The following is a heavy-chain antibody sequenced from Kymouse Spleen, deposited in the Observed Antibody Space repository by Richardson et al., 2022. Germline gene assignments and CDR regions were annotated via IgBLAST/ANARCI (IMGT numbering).Heavy chain of an antibody. V-gene: IGHV3-30*18. J-gene: IGHJ4*02. Sequence: QVQLVESGGGVVQPGRSLRLSCAASGFTFSSYGMHWVRQAPGKGLEWVAVISYDGSNKYYADSVKGRFTISRDNSKNTLYLQMNSLRAEDTAVYYCAKDWRTNGVCLGYWGQGTLVTVSS. CDR3: AKDWRTNGVCLGY. D-gene: IGHD2-8*01. CDR2: ISYDGSNK. CDR1: GFTFSSYG.